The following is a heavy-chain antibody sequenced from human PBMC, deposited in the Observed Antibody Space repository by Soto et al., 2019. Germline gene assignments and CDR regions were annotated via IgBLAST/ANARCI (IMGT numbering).Heavy chain of an antibody. CDR2: ISSIGST. D-gene: IGHD3-9*01. CDR1: GGSISSGDYF. V-gene: IGHV4-30-4*01. J-gene: IGHJ6*02. Sequence: SETLSLTCTVSGGSISSGDYFCRWIRQSPGKGLEWIVYISSIGSTYYNPSLNSRVSVSRDTSKNQFSLKLSSVTTTDTAVYYCARGLVIRPYYYNGMDVWGQGTTVT. CDR3: ARGLVIRPYYYNGMDV.